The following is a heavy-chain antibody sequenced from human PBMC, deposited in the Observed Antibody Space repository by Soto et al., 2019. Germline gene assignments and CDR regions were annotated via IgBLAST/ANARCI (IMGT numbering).Heavy chain of an antibody. CDR3: ARGDRGGSGSPASYYYSGLDV. J-gene: IGHJ6*02. V-gene: IGHV3-23*01. CDR1: GFTFSSYA. Sequence: GGSRRLSCAASGFTFSSYAMSWVRQAPGKGLEWVSSVSAGGDMTYYSDSVKGRFTISRDNSNNALFLQMNSLRIEDTALYYCARGDRGGSGSPASYYYSGLDVWGQGATVTVSS. D-gene: IGHD3-10*01. CDR2: VSAGGDMT.